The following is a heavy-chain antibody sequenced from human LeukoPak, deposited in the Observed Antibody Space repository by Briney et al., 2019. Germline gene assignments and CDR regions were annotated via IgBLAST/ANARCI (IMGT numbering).Heavy chain of an antibody. CDR1: GYTFTSYD. Sequence: ASVKVSCKASGYTFTSYDINWVRQATGQGLEWMGWMNPNSGNTGYAQKFQGRVTMTRNTSISTAYMELSSLRSEDTAVYYCARDLNYYDSSTWWGGWGGHYYGMDVWGKGTTVTVSS. CDR2: MNPNSGNT. CDR3: ARDLNYYDSSTWWGGWGGHYYGMDV. J-gene: IGHJ6*04. V-gene: IGHV1-8*01. D-gene: IGHD3-22*01.